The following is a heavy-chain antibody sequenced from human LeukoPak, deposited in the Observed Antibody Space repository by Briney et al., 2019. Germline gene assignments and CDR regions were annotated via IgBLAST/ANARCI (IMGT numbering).Heavy chain of an antibody. D-gene: IGHD2-15*01. CDR1: GGSLSSSSYY. CDR2: IYYSGST. Sequence: SETLSLTCTVSGGSLSSSSYYWGWIRQPPGKGLEWIGSIYYSGSTYYNPSLKSRVTISVDTSKNQFSLKLSSVTAADTAVYYCARVVVAAIWFDPWGQGTLVTVSS. J-gene: IGHJ5*02. CDR3: ARVVVAAIWFDP. V-gene: IGHV4-39*01.